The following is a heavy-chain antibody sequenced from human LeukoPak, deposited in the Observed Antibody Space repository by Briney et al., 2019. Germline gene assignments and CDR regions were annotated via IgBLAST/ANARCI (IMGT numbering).Heavy chain of an antibody. Sequence: SETLSLTCTVSGGSISSYYWSWIRQPPGKGLEWIGYIYYSGSTNYNPSLKSRVTISVDTSKNQFSLKLSSVTAADTAVYYCARGDYRVGYYLDYWGQGTLVTVSS. D-gene: IGHD4-11*01. CDR2: IYYSGST. V-gene: IGHV4-59*12. J-gene: IGHJ4*02. CDR3: ARGDYRVGYYLDY. CDR1: GGSISSYY.